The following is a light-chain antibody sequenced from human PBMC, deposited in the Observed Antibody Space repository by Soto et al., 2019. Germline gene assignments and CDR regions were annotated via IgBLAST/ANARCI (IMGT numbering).Light chain of an antibody. V-gene: IGKV1-6*01. Sequence: AIQMTQSPSSLSASVGDRVTITCRASQDISNDLGWYQQTQWQAPKLLLYGASTLQSGIPSRFGCSGSCPDFTLTISSLQTEDSASYYWLQDHDNLNSGGGTRVESK. CDR1: QDISND. CDR2: GAS. J-gene: IGKJ4*01. CDR3: LQDHDNLN.